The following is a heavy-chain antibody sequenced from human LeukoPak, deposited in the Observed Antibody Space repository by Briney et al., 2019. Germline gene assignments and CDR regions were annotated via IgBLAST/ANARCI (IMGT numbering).Heavy chain of an antibody. CDR1: GFTLNNYN. J-gene: IGHJ3*02. Sequence: GGSLRLSCTASGFTLNNYNLNWVRQAPGKGLEWVSSISSSTYIYYADSVKGQVTVSRDNDKSSVYLQMNSLRSEDTAVYYCARPTWSYNAFDIWGRGTLVTVSS. V-gene: IGHV3-21*01. CDR2: ISSSTYI. D-gene: IGHD2-15*01. CDR3: ARPTWSYNAFDI.